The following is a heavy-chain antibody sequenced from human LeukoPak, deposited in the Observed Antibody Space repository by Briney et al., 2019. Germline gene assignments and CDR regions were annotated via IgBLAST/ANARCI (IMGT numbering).Heavy chain of an antibody. CDR3: ARGVYYGSGFYNIHFDY. J-gene: IGHJ4*02. CDR2: INPSCGST. V-gene: IGHV1-46*01. Sequence: GASVKVSCKASGYTFTSYYMHWVRQAPGQGLEWMGIINPSCGSTSYAQKFQGRVTMTRDTSTSTVYMELSRLRSEDTAVYYCARGVYYGSGFYNIHFDYWGQGTLVTVSS. D-gene: IGHD3-10*01. CDR1: GYTFTSYY.